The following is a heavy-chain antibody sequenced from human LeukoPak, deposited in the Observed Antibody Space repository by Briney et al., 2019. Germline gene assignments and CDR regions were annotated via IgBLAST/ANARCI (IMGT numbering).Heavy chain of an antibody. V-gene: IGHV3-7*01. D-gene: IGHD5-18*01. J-gene: IGHJ4*02. CDR1: GFSFSTYW. CDR3: ARDPPRGYSYGYADY. Sequence: GGSLRLSCAASGFSFSTYWMNWVRQPPGKGLEWVANIMRDGSEKYYVDSVKGRFTISRDNAKNSLYLQMNSLRAEDTAVYYCARDPPRGYSYGYADYWGQGSLVTVSS. CDR2: IMRDGSEK.